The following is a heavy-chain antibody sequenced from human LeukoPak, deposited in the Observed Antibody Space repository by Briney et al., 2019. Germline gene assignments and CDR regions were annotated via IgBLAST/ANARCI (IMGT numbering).Heavy chain of an antibody. CDR2: INSSSYI. CDR3: ARDQPNYDILTGYYPFDY. V-gene: IGHV3-21*01. CDR1: GFTFSTYS. D-gene: IGHD3-9*01. J-gene: IGHJ4*02. Sequence: KPGGSLRLSCAASGFTFSTYSMNWVRQAPGKGLEWVSSINSSSYIYYADSVKGRFTISRDNAKNSLYLQMNSLRAEDTAVYYCARDQPNYDILTGYYPFDYWGQGTVVTVSS.